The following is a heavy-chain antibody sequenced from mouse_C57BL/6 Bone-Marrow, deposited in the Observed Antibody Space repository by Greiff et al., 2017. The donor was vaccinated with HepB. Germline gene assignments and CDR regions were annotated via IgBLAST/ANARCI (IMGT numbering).Heavy chain of an antibody. CDR1: GYTFTSYW. V-gene: IGHV1-53*01. CDR3: ASSPLRLQTKDYAMDY. Sequence: QVQLQQPGTELVKPGASVKLSCKASGYTFTSYWMHWVKQRPGQGLEWIGNINPSNGGTNYNEKFKSKATLTVDKSSSTAYMQLSSLTSEDSAVYYCASSPLRLQTKDYAMDYWGQGTSVTVSS. J-gene: IGHJ4*01. CDR2: INPSNGGT. D-gene: IGHD3-2*02.